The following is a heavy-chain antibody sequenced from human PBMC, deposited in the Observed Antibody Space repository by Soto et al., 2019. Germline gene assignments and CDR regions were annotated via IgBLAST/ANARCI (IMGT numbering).Heavy chain of an antibody. D-gene: IGHD6-6*01. CDR1: GCTFSSYA. V-gene: IGHV1-69*13. Sequence: GASVKVSCKASGCTFSSYAISWVRQAPGQGLEWMGGIIPIFGTANYAQKFQGRVTITADESTSTAYMELSSLRSEDTAVYYCAGTRIAARPYGMDVWGQGTTVTVSS. CDR2: IIPIFGTA. J-gene: IGHJ6*02. CDR3: AGTRIAARPYGMDV.